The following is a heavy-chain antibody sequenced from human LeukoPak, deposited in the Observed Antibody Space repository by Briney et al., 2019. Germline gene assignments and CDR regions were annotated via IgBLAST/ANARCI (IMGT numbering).Heavy chain of an antibody. J-gene: IGHJ4*02. Sequence: SETLSLTCAVYGGSFSGYYWSWSRQPPGKGREWIGEINHSGSTNYNPSPKSRVTISVDTSKNQFFLKLSSVPAADTAVYYCARGLSAIVYWGQGTLVTVSS. CDR1: GGSFSGYY. V-gene: IGHV4-34*01. D-gene: IGHD2-15*01. CDR2: INHSGST. CDR3: ARGLSAIVY.